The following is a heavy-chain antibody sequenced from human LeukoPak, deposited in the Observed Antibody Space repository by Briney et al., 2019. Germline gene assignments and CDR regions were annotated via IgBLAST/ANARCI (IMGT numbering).Heavy chain of an antibody. J-gene: IGHJ4*02. CDR1: GGSFSGYY. V-gene: IGHV4-34*01. D-gene: IGHD5-18*01. Sequence: SETLSLTCAVYGGSFSGYYWSWIRQPPGKGLEWIGEINHSGSTNYNPSLKSRVTISVDTSKNQFSLKLSSVTAADTAVYYCATLGYSYGTDYWSQGTLVTVSS. CDR3: ATLGYSYGTDY. CDR2: INHSGST.